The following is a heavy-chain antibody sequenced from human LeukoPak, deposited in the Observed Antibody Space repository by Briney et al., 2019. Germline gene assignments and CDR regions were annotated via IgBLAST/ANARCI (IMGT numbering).Heavy chain of an antibody. CDR1: GDSVSSNSAA. J-gene: IGHJ3*02. D-gene: IGHD6-13*01. CDR3: ARDAAAAAGTIWVNVDAFDI. V-gene: IGHV6-1*01. CDR2: TYYRSKWYN. Sequence: SQTLSLTCAISGDSVSSNSAAWNWIRQSPSRGLEWLGRTYYRSKWYNDYAVSVKSRITINPDTSKNQFSLQLNSVTPEDTAVYYCARDAAAAAGTIWVNVDAFDIWGQGTMVTVSS.